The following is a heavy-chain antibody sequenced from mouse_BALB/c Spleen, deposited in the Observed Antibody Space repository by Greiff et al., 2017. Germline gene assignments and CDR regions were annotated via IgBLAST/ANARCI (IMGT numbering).Heavy chain of an antibody. CDR1: GFTFTDYY. CDR2: IRNKANGYTT. J-gene: IGHJ4*01. Sequence: EVQLVESGGGLVQPGGSLRLSCATSGFTFTDYYMSWVRQPPGKALEWLGFIRNKANGYTTEYSASVKGRFTISRDNSQSILYLQMNTLRAEDSATYYCARGIPSHYYGSPYAMDYWGQGTSVTVSS. D-gene: IGHD1-1*01. V-gene: IGHV7-3*02. CDR3: ARGIPSHYYGSPYAMDY.